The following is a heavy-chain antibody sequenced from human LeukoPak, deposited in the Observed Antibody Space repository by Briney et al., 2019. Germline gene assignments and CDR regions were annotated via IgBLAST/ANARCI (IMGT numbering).Heavy chain of an antibody. Sequence: GRSLRLSCAASGFTFSSYGMHWVRQAPGKGLEWVAVIWYDGSNKYYADSVKGRFTISRDNSKNTLYLQMNSLRAEDTAVYYCARGEQLYYFDYWGQGTLVTVSS. V-gene: IGHV3-33*01. D-gene: IGHD6-13*01. CDR3: ARGEQLYYFDY. J-gene: IGHJ4*02. CDR2: IWYDGSNK. CDR1: GFTFSSYG.